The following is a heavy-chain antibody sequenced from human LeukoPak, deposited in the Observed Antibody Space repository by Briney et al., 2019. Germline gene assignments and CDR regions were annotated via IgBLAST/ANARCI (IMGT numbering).Heavy chain of an antibody. V-gene: IGHV3-33*06. CDR3: AKVVEPDHYYDSSGYLDY. CDR2: IWYDGSNK. J-gene: IGHJ4*02. CDR1: GFTFSSYG. D-gene: IGHD3-22*01. Sequence: GGSLRLSCAASGFTFSSYGMHWVRQAPGKGLEWVAVIWYDGSNKYYADSVKGRFTISRDNSKNTLYLQMNSLRAEDTAVYHCAKVVEPDHYYDSSGYLDYWGQGTQVTVSS.